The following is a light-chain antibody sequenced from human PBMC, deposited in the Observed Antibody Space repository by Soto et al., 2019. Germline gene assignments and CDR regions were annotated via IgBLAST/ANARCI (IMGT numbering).Light chain of an antibody. CDR1: QSISSY. CDR2: AAS. J-gene: IGKJ2*01. V-gene: IGKV1-39*01. CDR3: QQSYSTPHT. Sequence: DIQMTQSPSSLSASVGDRVTITCRASQSISSYLNWYQQKPGKAPKLLIYAASSLQSGVPSRFSGSGSGTDFTLTISSLQPEDSETYYCQQSYSTPHTFGQGTKVDIK.